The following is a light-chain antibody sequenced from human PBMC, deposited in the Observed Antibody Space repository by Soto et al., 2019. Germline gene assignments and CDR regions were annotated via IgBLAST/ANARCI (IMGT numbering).Light chain of an antibody. V-gene: IGKV1-5*03. CDR1: QSINIS. J-gene: IGKJ2*01. CDR2: KAS. CDR3: QQYNSYPT. Sequence: DIQMTQSPSTLSASVGDRVIITCRASQSINISLAWYQRKPGKAPNLLIYKASTLESGVPSRFSSSGAGTEFTLTISSLQPDDFATYYCQQYNSYPTFGQGTKLEIK.